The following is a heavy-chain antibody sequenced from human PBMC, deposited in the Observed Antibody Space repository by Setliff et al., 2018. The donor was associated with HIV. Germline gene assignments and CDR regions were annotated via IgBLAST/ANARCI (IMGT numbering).Heavy chain of an antibody. CDR1: GFTFSNYA. Sequence: GGSLRLSCAASGFTFSNYAMNWVRQAPGKGLEWVSAISGSGGLTFYADSVKGRFTFSRDNAKNSLYLQMNSLRAEDTAVYYCARHYNVNYYVRKDFDYWGQGTLVTVSS. J-gene: IGHJ4*02. D-gene: IGHD1-26*01. CDR2: ISGSGGLT. V-gene: IGHV3-23*01. CDR3: ARHYNVNYYVRKDFDY.